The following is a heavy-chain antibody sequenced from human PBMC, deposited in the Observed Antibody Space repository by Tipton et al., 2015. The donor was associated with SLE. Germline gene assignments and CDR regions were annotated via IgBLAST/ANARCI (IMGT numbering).Heavy chain of an antibody. Sequence: TLSLTCGVSGYSISSGYYWGWIRQLPGKGLEWIGSIYYSGSTNYNPSLKSRVTISVDTSKNQFSLKLSSVTAADTAVYYCARRFRYYFDYWGQGTLVTVSS. CDR1: GYSISSGYY. D-gene: IGHD3-3*01. CDR2: IYYSGST. V-gene: IGHV4-38-2*01. CDR3: ARRFRYYFDY. J-gene: IGHJ4*02.